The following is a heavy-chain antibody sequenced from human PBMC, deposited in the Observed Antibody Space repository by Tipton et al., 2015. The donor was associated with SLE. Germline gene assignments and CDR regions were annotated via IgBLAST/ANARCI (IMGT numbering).Heavy chain of an antibody. CDR2: INHSATT. Sequence: TLSLTCAVYGVSFSGYYWSWIRQPPGKGLEWIGEINHSATTNHNPSLKSRVTISVDTSKNQFSLKLSSVTAADTAVYYCASGTIESFDYWGQGTLVTVSS. J-gene: IGHJ4*02. V-gene: IGHV4-34*01. CDR3: ASGTIESFDY. D-gene: IGHD3-9*01. CDR1: GVSFSGYY.